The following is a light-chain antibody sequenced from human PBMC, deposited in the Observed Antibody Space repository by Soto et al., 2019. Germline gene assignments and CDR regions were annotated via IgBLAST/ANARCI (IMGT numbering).Light chain of an antibody. Sequence: DIQMTQSPSTLSASVGDRVTITCRANQSIDSWLAWYRQKPGKAPKLLIYKASSLESGVPSRFSGSGSGTEFTLTISSLQPDDFATYYCQQYKNYSPWTFGQGTKVEVK. CDR3: QQYKNYSPWT. CDR2: KAS. J-gene: IGKJ1*01. V-gene: IGKV1-5*03. CDR1: QSIDSW.